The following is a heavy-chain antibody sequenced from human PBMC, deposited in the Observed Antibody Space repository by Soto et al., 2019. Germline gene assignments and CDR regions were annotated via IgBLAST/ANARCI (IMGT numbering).Heavy chain of an antibody. J-gene: IGHJ6*02. D-gene: IGHD6-13*01. CDR3: ARGRHSSSSYYYGMDV. V-gene: IGHV1-69*13. CDR2: IIPIFGTA. CDR1: GGTFSSYA. Sequence: SVKVSCKASGGTFSSYAISWVRQAPGQGLEWMGWIIPIFGTANYAQKFQGGVTITADESTSTAYMELSSLRSEDTAVYYCARGRHSSSSYYYGMDVWGQGTTVTVSS.